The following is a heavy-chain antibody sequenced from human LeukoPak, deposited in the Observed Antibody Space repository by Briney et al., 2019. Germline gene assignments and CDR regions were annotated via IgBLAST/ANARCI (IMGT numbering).Heavy chain of an antibody. V-gene: IGHV3-23*01. Sequence: GGSLRLSCAASGFTFSTFAMIWVRQPPGKGLEWVSSIFPSGGEIHYADSVWGRFTISRGNSKSTLSLQMNSLRAEDTAIYYCATYRQVLLPFESWGQGTLVTVSS. CDR1: GFTFSTFA. J-gene: IGHJ4*02. D-gene: IGHD2-8*02. CDR2: IFPSGGEI. CDR3: ATYRQVLLPFES.